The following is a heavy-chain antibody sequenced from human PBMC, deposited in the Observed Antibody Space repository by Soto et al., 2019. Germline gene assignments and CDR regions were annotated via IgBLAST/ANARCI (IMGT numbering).Heavy chain of an antibody. CDR2: INHLETT. J-gene: IGHJ4*02. CDR3: ARGGGSDSFDY. D-gene: IGHD1-26*01. Sequence: SESLSLTCTVSGASITFGGYSWSWIRQTPGKGLEWIGYINHLETTFYNPSFESRLTLSIDRAKNQFSLKLHSMSAADRAVYFCARGGGSDSFDYWGQGILVTVSS. CDR1: GASITFGGYS. V-gene: IGHV4-30-2*01.